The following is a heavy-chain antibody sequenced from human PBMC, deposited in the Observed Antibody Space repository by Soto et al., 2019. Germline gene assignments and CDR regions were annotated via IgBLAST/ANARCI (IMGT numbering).Heavy chain of an antibody. Sequence: SETLSLTCAVSGGSISSGGYSWSWIRQPPGKGLEWIGEINHTGSTNYNPSLKSLVTISVGTSKNQFSLKLSSVTAADTAVYYCARLRAAGLSQIIAAAGSRYYYYYGMDVWGQGTTVT. V-gene: IGHV4-34*01. J-gene: IGHJ6*02. CDR1: GGSISSGGYS. CDR2: INHTGST. D-gene: IGHD6-13*01. CDR3: ARLRAAGLSQIIAAAGSRYYYYYGMDV.